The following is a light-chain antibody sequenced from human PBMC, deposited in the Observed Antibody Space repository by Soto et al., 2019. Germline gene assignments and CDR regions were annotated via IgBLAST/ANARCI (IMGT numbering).Light chain of an antibody. CDR2: GAS. CDR3: QQYGSSRCT. Sequence: EIVLTQSPGTLSLSPGERATLSCRASQSVSSSYLAWYQQTRGQAPRLLIYGASSRATGIPDRFSGSGSGTDFTLTISRLEPEDFAVYYCQQYGSSRCTFGQGTKVEIK. V-gene: IGKV3-20*01. J-gene: IGKJ1*01. CDR1: QSVSSSY.